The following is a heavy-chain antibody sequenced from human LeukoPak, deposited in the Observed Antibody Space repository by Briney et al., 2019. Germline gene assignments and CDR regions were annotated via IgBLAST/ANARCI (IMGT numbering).Heavy chain of an antibody. CDR2: VKHDGSEK. V-gene: IGHV3-7*01. Sequence: PGGSLRLSCAASGFTFINYWMTWVRQGPGRGLEWVANVKHDGSEKNYVGSVKGRFTISRDNAKNSLYLQMNSLSTEDTALYYCARDAASGNNWFDPWGQGTLVTVSS. D-gene: IGHD3-3*01. CDR1: GFTFINYW. CDR3: ARDAASGNNWFDP. J-gene: IGHJ5*02.